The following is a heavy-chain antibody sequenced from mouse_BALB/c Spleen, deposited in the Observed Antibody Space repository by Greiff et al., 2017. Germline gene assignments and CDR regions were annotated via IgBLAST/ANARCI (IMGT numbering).Heavy chain of an antibody. V-gene: IGHV1-69*02. CDR2: IDPSDSYT. CDR1: GYTFTSYW. Sequence: QVQLQQSGAELVKPGASVKLSCKASGYTFTSYWMHWVKQRPGQGLEWIGEIDPSDSYTNYNQKFKGKATLTVDKSSSTAYMQLSSLTSEDSAVYYCAPITGTSDYWGQGTTLTVSS. CDR3: APITGTSDY. J-gene: IGHJ2*01. D-gene: IGHD4-1*01.